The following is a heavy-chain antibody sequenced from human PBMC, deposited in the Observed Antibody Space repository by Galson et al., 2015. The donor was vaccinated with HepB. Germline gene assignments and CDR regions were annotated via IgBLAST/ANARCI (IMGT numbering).Heavy chain of an antibody. V-gene: IGHV3-23*01. Sequence: SLRLSCAASGFTFRNYATSWVRQAPGKGLEWISAITPSGDNTYSADSMKGRFTISRDNSRNTLFLQMNSLRADDTAIYFCAKVFPEKTDGWYRQALYYFDSWGQGTRVTVSS. J-gene: IGHJ4*02. D-gene: IGHD6-19*01. CDR2: ITPSGDNT. CDR1: GFTFRNYA. CDR3: AKVFPEKTDGWYRQALYYFDS.